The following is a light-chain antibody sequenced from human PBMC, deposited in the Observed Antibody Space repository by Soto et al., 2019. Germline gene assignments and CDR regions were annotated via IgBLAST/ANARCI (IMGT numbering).Light chain of an antibody. CDR2: RVS. V-gene: IGKV3-20*01. Sequence: EVVLTQSPGTLSLSPGEGATFSCRASQSVSNRYFAWYQQKPGQAPRLLIYRVSSRATGIPDRFSGSGSGTDFTLTISRLEPEDFAVYYCQQYGNVPLTFGGGTKVDIK. CDR1: QSVSNRY. J-gene: IGKJ4*01. CDR3: QQYGNVPLT.